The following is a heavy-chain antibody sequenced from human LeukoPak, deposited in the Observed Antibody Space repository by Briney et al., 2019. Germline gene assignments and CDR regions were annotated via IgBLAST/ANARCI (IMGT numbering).Heavy chain of an antibody. D-gene: IGHD3-3*01. V-gene: IGHV4-59*01. CDR3: ARETSDFWSGYYFGHFDY. Sequence: SETLSLTCAVYGGSFSGYYWSWIRQPPGKGLEWIGYIYYSGSTNYNPSLKSRVTISVDTSKNQFSLKLSSVTAADTAVYYCARETSDFWSGYYFGHFDYWGQGTLVTVSS. CDR2: IYYSGST. CDR1: GGSFSGYY. J-gene: IGHJ4*02.